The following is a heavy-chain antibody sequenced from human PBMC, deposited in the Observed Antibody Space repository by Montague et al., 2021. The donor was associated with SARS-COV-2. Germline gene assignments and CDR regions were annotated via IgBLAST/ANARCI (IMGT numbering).Heavy chain of an antibody. V-gene: IGHV4-39*01. J-gene: IGHJ3*02. Sequence: SETLSLTCTVSGGSITRNYYWGWIRQPPGKGLEWVGNIYYSGTTFINPSLESRVTISVDAPKNQFSLNLTSVTAADTAVYYCARPLVRGVPKAFDIWGQGAVVIVSS. D-gene: IGHD3-10*01. CDR1: GGSITRNYY. CDR2: IYYSGTT. CDR3: ARPLVRGVPKAFDI.